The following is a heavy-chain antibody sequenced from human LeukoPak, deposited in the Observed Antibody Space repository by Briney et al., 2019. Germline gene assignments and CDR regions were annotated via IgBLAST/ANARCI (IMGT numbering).Heavy chain of an antibody. Sequence: SQTLSLTCALSGDSVSSNTAACNWIRQSPSRGLEWLGRTYYRSTWYHDYAESVKSRITINPDTSKNHFSLQLNSVTPEDTAVYYCARERPPEYCSSTNCYPNYFDHWGQGTLVTVSA. CDR2: TYYRSTWYH. CDR3: ARERPPEYCSSTNCYPNYFDH. D-gene: IGHD2-2*01. V-gene: IGHV6-1*01. J-gene: IGHJ4*02. CDR1: GDSVSSNTAA.